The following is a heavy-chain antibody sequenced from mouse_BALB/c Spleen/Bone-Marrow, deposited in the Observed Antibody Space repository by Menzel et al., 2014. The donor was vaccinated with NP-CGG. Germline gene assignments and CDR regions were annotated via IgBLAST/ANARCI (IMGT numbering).Heavy chain of an antibody. CDR2: IYPSDSYT. J-gene: IGHJ2*01. V-gene: IGHV1-69*02. Sequence: QVQLQQSGAELVRPGASVKLSCKASGYTFTSYWINWVKQRPGQGLEWIGNIYPSDSYTNYNQKFKDKATLTVDKSSSTAHMQLSSPTSEDSAVYYCTKGYYGSSYDYWGQGTTLTVSS. CDR1: GYTFTSYW. D-gene: IGHD1-1*01. CDR3: TKGYYGSSYDY.